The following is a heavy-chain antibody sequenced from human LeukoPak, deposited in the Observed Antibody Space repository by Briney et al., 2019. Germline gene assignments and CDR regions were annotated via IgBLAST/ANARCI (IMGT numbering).Heavy chain of an antibody. Sequence: ASVKVSCKASGYTFTSYGISWVRQAPGQGLEWIGWISAYNGNTNYAQKLQGRVTMTTDTSTSTAYMELRSLRSDDTAVYYCARYYDIWSGYSKYYFDYWGQGTLVTVSS. J-gene: IGHJ4*02. CDR2: ISAYNGNT. D-gene: IGHD3-3*01. CDR1: GYTFTSYG. V-gene: IGHV1-18*01. CDR3: ARYYDIWSGYSKYYFDY.